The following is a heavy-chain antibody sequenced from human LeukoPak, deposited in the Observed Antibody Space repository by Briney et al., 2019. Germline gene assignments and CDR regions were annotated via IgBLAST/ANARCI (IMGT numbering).Heavy chain of an antibody. CDR3: AILLGVVAAKFDF. CDR2: IYPTDSDT. D-gene: IGHD3-22*01. CDR1: GYGFTNYW. J-gene: IGHJ4*02. Sequence: GESLKISCKGSGYGFTNYWIGWVRQMPGKGLEWMGIIYPTDSDTRYSRSFEGQVTISADKSISTAYLQWSSLKASDTAIYYCAILLGVVAAKFDFWGQGTLVTVSS. V-gene: IGHV5-51*01.